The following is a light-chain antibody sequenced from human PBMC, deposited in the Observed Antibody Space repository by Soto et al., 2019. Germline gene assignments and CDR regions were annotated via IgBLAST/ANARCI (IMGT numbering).Light chain of an antibody. V-gene: IGLV2-14*01. CDR1: SSDINTSRY. Sequence: QSALTQPASVSGSPGQSITISGIGASSDINTSRYVSWYQQHPGKAPKLLIYEVSIRPSGVSSRFSGSKSANTASLTISGLQPEDEADYFCSSDVSGYSLGVFGGGTKVTVL. J-gene: IGLJ3*02. CDR2: EVS. CDR3: SSDVSGYSLGV.